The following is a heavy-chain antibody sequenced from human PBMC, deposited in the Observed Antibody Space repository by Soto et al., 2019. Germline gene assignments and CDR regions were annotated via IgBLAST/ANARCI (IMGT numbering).Heavy chain of an antibody. Sequence: QVQMVQSGAEVKKPGASVKVSCRASGYTFTNYGVIWVRRAPGQGLEGLGLISTYGGNTNYAQRLQDRVTLTIDTSASTAYLELRSLKSDDTAVYYCARGKRRMAGHDIPSFDVWGQGTMVTVSS. D-gene: IGHD3-9*01. V-gene: IGHV1-18*04. CDR2: ISTYGGNT. CDR1: GYTFTNYG. J-gene: IGHJ3*01. CDR3: ARGKRRMAGHDIPSFDV.